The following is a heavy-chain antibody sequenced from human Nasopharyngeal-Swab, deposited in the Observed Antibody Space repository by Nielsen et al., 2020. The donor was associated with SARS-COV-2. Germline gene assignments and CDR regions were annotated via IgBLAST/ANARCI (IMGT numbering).Heavy chain of an antibody. CDR2: ISGSGGST. Sequence: GESLKISCAASGFTFSSYAMNWVRQAPGKGLEWVSGISGSGGSTYYADSVKGRFTTSRDNSKNTLYLQMNSLRAEDTAVYYCAKERVEQGAFDIWGQGTMVTVSS. V-gene: IGHV3-23*01. J-gene: IGHJ3*02. D-gene: IGHD1/OR15-1a*01. CDR1: GFTFSSYA. CDR3: AKERVEQGAFDI.